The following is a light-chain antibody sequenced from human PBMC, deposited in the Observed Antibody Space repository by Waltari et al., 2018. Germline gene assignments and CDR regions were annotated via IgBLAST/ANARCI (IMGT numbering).Light chain of an antibody. CDR1: QSVSSRY. Sequence: EIVLTQSPGTLSLSLGERATLSCRASQSVSSRYLARFQQKPGQAPRLLIYGTSSRATGIPDRFSGSGSGTDFTLTISRLEPEDFAVYYCQQYAGSPYTFGQGTKLEIK. V-gene: IGKV3-20*01. CDR2: GTS. CDR3: QQYAGSPYT. J-gene: IGKJ2*01.